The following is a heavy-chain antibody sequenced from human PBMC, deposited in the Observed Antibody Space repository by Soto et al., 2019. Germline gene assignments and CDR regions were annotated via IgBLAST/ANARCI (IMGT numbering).Heavy chain of an antibody. CDR1: GFTFSSYD. V-gene: IGHV3-13*01. CDR2: IGTAGDT. Sequence: GGSLRLSCAASGFTFSSYDMHWVRQATGKGLEWVSAIGTAGDTYYPGSVKGRFTISRENAKNSLYLQMNSLRAEDTAVYYCARVLSPRTEPHRYYYYGMDVWGQGTTVTVSS. D-gene: IGHD1-1*01. CDR3: ARVLSPRTEPHRYYYYGMDV. J-gene: IGHJ6*02.